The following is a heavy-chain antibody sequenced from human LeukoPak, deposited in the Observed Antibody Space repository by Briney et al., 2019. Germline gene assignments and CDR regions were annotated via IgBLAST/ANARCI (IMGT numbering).Heavy chain of an antibody. V-gene: IGHV6-1*01. CDR1: GDSVSSNSAA. D-gene: IGHD3-3*01. CDR2: TYYRSKWYN. Sequence: SQTLSLTCAISGDSVSSNSAAWNWIRQSPSRGLEWLGRTYYRSKWYNDYAVSVKSRITINPDTSKNQFSLQLNSVTPEDTAVYYCAREPYYDFWSGYLNYWGQGALVTVSS. J-gene: IGHJ4*02. CDR3: AREPYYDFWSGYLNY.